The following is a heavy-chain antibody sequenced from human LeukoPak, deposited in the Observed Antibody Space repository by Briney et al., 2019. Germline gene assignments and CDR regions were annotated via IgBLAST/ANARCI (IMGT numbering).Heavy chain of an antibody. J-gene: IGHJ4*02. CDR3: ARDSAVAGIFDY. CDR1: GFTFSSYE. V-gene: IGHV3-48*03. D-gene: IGHD6-19*01. CDR2: ISSSGSTI. Sequence: GGSLRLSCAASGFTFSSYEMNWVRQAPGKGLEWVSYISSSGSTIYYADSVKGRFTISRDNAKNSLYLQMNSLRAEDTAVYYCARDSAVAGIFDYWGQGTLVTVSS.